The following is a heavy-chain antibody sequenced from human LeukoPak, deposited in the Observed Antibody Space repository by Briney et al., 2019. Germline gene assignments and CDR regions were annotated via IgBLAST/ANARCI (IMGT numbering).Heavy chain of an antibody. J-gene: IGHJ6*02. V-gene: IGHV3-11*05. CDR3: AEDEGAPLDV. Sequence: DSVKGRFTISRENAKNSLYLQMNSLRAEDTAVYYCAEDEGAPLDVWGQGTTVTVSS.